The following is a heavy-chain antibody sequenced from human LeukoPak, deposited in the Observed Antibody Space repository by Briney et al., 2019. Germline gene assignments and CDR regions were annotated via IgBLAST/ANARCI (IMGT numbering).Heavy chain of an antibody. J-gene: IGHJ4*02. CDR1: GYTFTGYY. V-gene: IGHV1-46*01. Sequence: ASVKVSCKASGYTFTGYYMHWVRQAPGQGLEWMGIINPSGGATSYAQKFRGRVTMTRVTSTSTVYMELSSLRSEDTAVYYCATDRGYCTSNRCYERNYFDYWGQGSLVTVSS. D-gene: IGHD2-2*01. CDR2: INPSGGAT. CDR3: ATDRGYCTSNRCYERNYFDY.